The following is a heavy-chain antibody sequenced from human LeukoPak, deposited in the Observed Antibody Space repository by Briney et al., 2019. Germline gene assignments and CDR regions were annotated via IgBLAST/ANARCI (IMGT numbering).Heavy chain of an antibody. CDR3: ATREYGSGSYYIGY. Sequence: GGSLRLSCAASGFTFSISAMTWVRQAPGKGLEWVSLIAGGGGSTYYAEPVTGRFTVSRDNSKNTLYLQMNSLRAEDTAVYYCATREYGSGSYYIGYRGQGTLVTVSS. V-gene: IGHV3-23*01. CDR1: GFTFSISA. D-gene: IGHD3-10*01. J-gene: IGHJ4*02. CDR2: IAGGGGST.